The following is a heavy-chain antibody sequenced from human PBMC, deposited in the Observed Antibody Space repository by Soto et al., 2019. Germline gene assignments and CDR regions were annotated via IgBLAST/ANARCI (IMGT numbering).Heavy chain of an antibody. Sequence: PSETLSLTSTASGGSISRDSYYSGWLSKSPEKGLEWMASISYSGSTYYSPSLKSRLIISVDTSKSQFSLKLSSVTAADTAVYYCARRCGSCFDYWGQGTLVTVSS. CDR1: GGSISRDSYY. D-gene: IGHD1-26*01. J-gene: IGHJ4*02. CDR3: ARRCGSCFDY. V-gene: IGHV4-39*01. CDR2: ISYSGST.